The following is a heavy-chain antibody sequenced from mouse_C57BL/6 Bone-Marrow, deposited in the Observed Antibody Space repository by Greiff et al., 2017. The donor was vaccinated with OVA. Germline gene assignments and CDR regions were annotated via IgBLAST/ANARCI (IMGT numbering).Heavy chain of an antibody. CDR1: GYAFTNYL. CDR2: INPGSGGT. D-gene: IGHD1-1*01. CDR3: ARDYYGSSYGWYFDV. V-gene: IGHV1-54*01. J-gene: IGHJ1*03. Sequence: VQLQQSGAELVRPGTSVKVSCKASGYAFTNYLIEWVKQRPGQGLEWIGVINPGSGGTNYNEKFKGKATLTADKSSSTAYMQLSSLTSEDSAVYICARDYYGSSYGWYFDVWGTGTTVTVSS.